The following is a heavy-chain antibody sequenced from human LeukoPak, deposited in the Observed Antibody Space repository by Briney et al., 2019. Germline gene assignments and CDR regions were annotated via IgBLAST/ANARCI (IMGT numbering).Heavy chain of an antibody. CDR2: ISGSGGST. V-gene: IGHV3-23*01. CDR3: AKPTSISGSHGVFDY. J-gene: IGHJ4*02. CDR1: GFTFSSYA. Sequence: PGGSLRLSCAAPGFTFSSYAMSWVRQAPGKGLEWASAISGSGGSTYYADSVKGRFTISRDNSKNTLYLQMNSLRAEDTAVYYCAKPTSISGSHGVFDYWGQGTLVTVSS. D-gene: IGHD1-26*01.